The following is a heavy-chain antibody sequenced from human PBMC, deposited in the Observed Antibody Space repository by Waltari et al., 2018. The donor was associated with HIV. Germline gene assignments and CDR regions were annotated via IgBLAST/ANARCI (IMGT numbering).Heavy chain of an antibody. J-gene: IGHJ4*02. V-gene: IGHV4-38-2*01. CDR3: ARHITGGSPRYKSHFDY. CDR1: GYSISSGYY. CDR2: IYHSGIP. Sequence: QVQLQESGPGLVKPSETLSLTCAVSGYSISSGYYWGWIRQPPGKGVEWIGSIYHSGIPYYNPSRKRRSTISVDTSKNQFSLKLSSVTAADTAVYYCARHITGGSPRYKSHFDYWGQGTLVTVSS. D-gene: IGHD1-26*01.